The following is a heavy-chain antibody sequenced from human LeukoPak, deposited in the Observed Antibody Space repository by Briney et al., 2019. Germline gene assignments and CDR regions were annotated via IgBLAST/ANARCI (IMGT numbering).Heavy chain of an antibody. CDR2: ADGGGSST. J-gene: IGHJ4*02. D-gene: IGHD6-19*01. CDR1: GFTFSTHW. CDR3: ARDYRDSSGWYPDY. V-gene: IGHV3-74*01. Sequence: GGSLRLSCAASGFTFSTHWMHWVRQVPGRGPVWVSRADGGGSSTSYADSVKGRFSISRDNAKSTLYLQMNSLRAEDTAVYYCARDYRDSSGWYPDYWGQGTLVTVSS.